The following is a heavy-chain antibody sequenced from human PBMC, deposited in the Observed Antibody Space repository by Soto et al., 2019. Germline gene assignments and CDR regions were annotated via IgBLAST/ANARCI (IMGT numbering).Heavy chain of an antibody. CDR2: ISSGSSYI. CDR3: ARGTVETGWFDF. CDR1: GFSFSDSY. V-gene: IGHV3-11*06. J-gene: IGHJ4*02. Sequence: GGSLRLSCAASGFSFSDSYMSWIRQAPGKGLEWVSHISSGSSYIKYADSVEGRFTISRDNAKNSLYLQMNSLRAEDTAVYFCARGTVETGWFDFWGLGILVTVSS. D-gene: IGHD6-19*01.